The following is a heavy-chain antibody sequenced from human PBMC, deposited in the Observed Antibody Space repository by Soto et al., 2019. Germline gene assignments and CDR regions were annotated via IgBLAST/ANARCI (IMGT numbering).Heavy chain of an antibody. Sequence: ASVKVSCKASGYTFTSYGISWVRQAPGQGLEWMGWISAYNGNTNYAQKLQGRVTMTTDTSTSTAYMELRSLRSDDTAVYYCARTMAPYYYYYGMDVWGQGTKVTV. CDR3: ARTMAPYYYYYGMDV. J-gene: IGHJ6*02. CDR2: ISAYNGNT. V-gene: IGHV1-18*04. D-gene: IGHD3-10*01. CDR1: GYTFTSYG.